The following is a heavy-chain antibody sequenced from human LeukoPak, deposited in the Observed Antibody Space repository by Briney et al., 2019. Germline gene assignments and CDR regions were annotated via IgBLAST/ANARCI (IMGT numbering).Heavy chain of an antibody. D-gene: IGHD3-22*01. J-gene: IGHJ4*02. Sequence: ASVKVSCKASGGTFSSYAISWVRQAPGQGLEWMGGIIPIFGTANYAQKFQGRVTITADESTSTAYMELSSLGSEDTAVYYCARRVSGYYYDYWGQGTLVTVSS. CDR3: ARRVSGYYYDY. V-gene: IGHV1-69*13. CDR2: IIPIFGTA. CDR1: GGTFSSYA.